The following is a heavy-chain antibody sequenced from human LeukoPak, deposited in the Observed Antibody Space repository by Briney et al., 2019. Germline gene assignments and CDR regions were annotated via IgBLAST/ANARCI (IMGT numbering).Heavy chain of an antibody. CDR2: ISAYNGNT. V-gene: IGHV1-18*01. Sequence: GASVKVSCKASGYTFTSYGISWVRQAPGQGLEWMGWISAYNGNTNYAQKLQGRVTMTTDTSTSTAYMELRSLRSDDTAVYYCALTPTYYDILTGYYTPYYFDYWGQGTLVTVSS. J-gene: IGHJ4*02. CDR1: GYTFTSYG. CDR3: ALTPTYYDILTGYYTPYYFDY. D-gene: IGHD3-9*01.